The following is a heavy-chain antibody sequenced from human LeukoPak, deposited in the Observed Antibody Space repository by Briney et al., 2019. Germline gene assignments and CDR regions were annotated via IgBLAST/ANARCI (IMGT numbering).Heavy chain of an antibody. D-gene: IGHD2-2*01. CDR3: AKSLKFCTSANCYPFDS. V-gene: IGHV3-53*01. Sequence: GGSLRLSCAASGFTVSSSYMSWVRQAPGKRLEWVSIFYSGGTTYYADSVTGRFTISRDNSRNTLYLQMNSLRAEDTAVYYCAKSLKFCTSANCYPFDSWGQGTLVTVSS. CDR2: FYSGGTT. CDR1: GFTVSSSY. J-gene: IGHJ4*02.